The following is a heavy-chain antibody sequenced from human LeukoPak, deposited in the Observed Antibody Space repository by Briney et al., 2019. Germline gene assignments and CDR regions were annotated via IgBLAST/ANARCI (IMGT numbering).Heavy chain of an antibody. CDR1: GYPFSGYY. J-gene: IGHJ4*02. Sequence: ASVKVSCKASGYPFSGYYMHWVRQAPGQGLEWMGWINPNSGGTNYAQKFQGRVTMTRDTSISTAYMELTRLRSDDTAVYYCARGPMTTVTFDYWGQGTLVTVSS. CDR2: INPNSGGT. CDR3: ARGPMTTVTFDY. V-gene: IGHV1-2*02. D-gene: IGHD4-17*01.